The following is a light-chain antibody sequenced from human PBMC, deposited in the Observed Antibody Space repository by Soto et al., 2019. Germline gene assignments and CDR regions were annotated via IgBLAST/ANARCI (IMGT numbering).Light chain of an antibody. CDR3: QQYNNWPQT. V-gene: IGKV3-15*01. CDR2: GAS. CDR1: QSVATN. Sequence: VLTQSPATLSVSPGERATLSCRASQSVATNLAWSQQRPGQAPRLLIYGASKRAVGLPARFSGSGSGTEFTLTITSLQSEDFAVYSCQQYNNWPQTFGQGTKVEIK. J-gene: IGKJ1*01.